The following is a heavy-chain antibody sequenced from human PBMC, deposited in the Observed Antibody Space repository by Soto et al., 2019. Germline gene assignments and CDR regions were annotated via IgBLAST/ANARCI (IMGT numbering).Heavy chain of an antibody. CDR3: ARVGPGGYSYGWDGFCDY. CDR2: IYYSGST. J-gene: IGHJ4*02. Sequence: QVQLQESGPGLVKPSETLSLTCTVSGGSISSYYWSWIRQPPGKGLEWIGYIYYSGSTNYNPSLKSRVTISVDTSKNQFSLKLSSVTAADTAVYYCARVGPGGYSYGWDGFCDYWGQGTLVTVSS. V-gene: IGHV4-59*01. D-gene: IGHD5-18*01. CDR1: GGSISSYY.